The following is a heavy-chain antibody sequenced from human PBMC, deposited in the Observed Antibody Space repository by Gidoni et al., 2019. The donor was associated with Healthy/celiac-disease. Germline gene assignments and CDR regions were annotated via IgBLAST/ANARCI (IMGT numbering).Heavy chain of an antibody. J-gene: IGHJ4*02. Sequence: EVQLVEPGGGLVKPGGSRRLSSAASGFTFRNAWMSWVRQAPGKGLEWVGRIKSKTDGGTTDYAAPVKGRFTISRDDSKNTLYLQMNSLKTEDTAVYYCTTDHVTYYYDSSGYVGYWGQGTLVTVSS. V-gene: IGHV3-15*01. CDR2: IKSKTDGGTT. CDR1: GFTFRNAW. D-gene: IGHD3-22*01. CDR3: TTDHVTYYYDSSGYVGY.